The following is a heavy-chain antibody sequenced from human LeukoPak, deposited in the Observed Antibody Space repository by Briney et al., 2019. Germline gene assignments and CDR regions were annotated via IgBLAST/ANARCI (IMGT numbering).Heavy chain of an antibody. CDR3: ASFYDSSGYYWLTDY. V-gene: IGHV4-59*06. D-gene: IGHD3-22*01. CDR2: IYYSGST. CDR1: GGSISSYY. J-gene: IGHJ4*02. Sequence: SETLSLTCTVSGGSISSYYWSWIRQPPGKGLEWIGYIYYSGSTYYNPSLKSRVTISVDTSKNQFSLKLSSVTAADTAVYYCASFYDSSGYYWLTDYWGQGTLVTVSS.